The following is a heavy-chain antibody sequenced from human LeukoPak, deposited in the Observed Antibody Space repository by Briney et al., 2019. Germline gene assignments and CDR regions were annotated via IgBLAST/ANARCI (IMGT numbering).Heavy chain of an antibody. CDR3: AKDLGITYYDSSGYSDY. V-gene: IGHV3-23*01. Sequence: PGRSLRLSCAASGFTFSSYAMHWVRQAPGKGLEWVSAISGSGGSTYYADSVKGRFTISRDNSKNTLYLQMNSLRAEDTAVYYCAKDLGITYYDSSGYSDYWGQGTLVTVSS. J-gene: IGHJ4*02. CDR1: GFTFSSYA. CDR2: ISGSGGST. D-gene: IGHD3-22*01.